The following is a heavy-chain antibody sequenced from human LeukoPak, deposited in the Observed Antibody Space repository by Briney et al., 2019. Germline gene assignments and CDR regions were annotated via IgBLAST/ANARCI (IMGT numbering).Heavy chain of an antibody. CDR3: AKADSTSLNWFDP. Sequence: GGSLRLSCAASGFTFSSYAMAWVRQAPGKGLVWVSVINESGDTTYYAASVKGRFTISRDSSKNTLYLQLSSLRAEDTALYYCAKADSTSLNWFDPWGQGTLVTVSS. CDR2: INESGDTT. J-gene: IGHJ5*02. V-gene: IGHV3-23*01. CDR1: GFTFSSYA. D-gene: IGHD2-21*01.